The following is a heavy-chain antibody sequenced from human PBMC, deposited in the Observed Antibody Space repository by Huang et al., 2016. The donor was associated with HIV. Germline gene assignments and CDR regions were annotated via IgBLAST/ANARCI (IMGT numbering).Heavy chain of an antibody. Sequence: QVQLVESGGGVVQPGGSLRLSCAASGFTFSNYAMHWVRQARGKGLGWVALIRYDGSNKYYADSVKGRFTISRDNSKNTLYLQLNSLRAEDTAVYYCAKGHYGSGTYIDYWGQGTLVTVSS. J-gene: IGHJ4*02. V-gene: IGHV3-30*02. CDR3: AKGHYGSGTYIDY. D-gene: IGHD3-10*01. CDR2: IRYDGSNK. CDR1: GFTFSNYA.